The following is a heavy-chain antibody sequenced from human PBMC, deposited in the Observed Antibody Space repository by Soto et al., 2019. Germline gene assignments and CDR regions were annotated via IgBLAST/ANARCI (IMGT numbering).Heavy chain of an antibody. CDR1: GYTFTSYY. Sequence: ASVKVSCKASGYTFTSYYMHWVRQAPGQGLEWMGIINPSGGSTSYAQKSQGRVTMTRDTSTSTVYMELSSLRSEDTAVYYCARDRDYYDSSGSPSPYYYYGMDVWGQGTTVTVSS. D-gene: IGHD3-22*01. V-gene: IGHV1-46*01. J-gene: IGHJ6*02. CDR2: INPSGGST. CDR3: ARDRDYYDSSGSPSPYYYYGMDV.